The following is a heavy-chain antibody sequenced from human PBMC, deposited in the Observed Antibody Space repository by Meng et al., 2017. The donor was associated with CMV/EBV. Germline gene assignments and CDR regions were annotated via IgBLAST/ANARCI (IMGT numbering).Heavy chain of an antibody. D-gene: IGHD3-10*01. Sequence: SETLSLTCTVSGGSVSSGSYYWSWIRQPPGKGLELIGYIYYSGNTNHNPSLKSRVTMSVDTSKNQFSLKVSSVTAADTAVYYCASATGDYGSGSYYNDDFRYYYYALDVWGQGTTVTVSS. V-gene: IGHV4-61*01. CDR3: ASATGDYGSGSYYNDDFRYYYYALDV. J-gene: IGHJ6*02. CDR1: GGSVSSGSYY. CDR2: IYYSGNT.